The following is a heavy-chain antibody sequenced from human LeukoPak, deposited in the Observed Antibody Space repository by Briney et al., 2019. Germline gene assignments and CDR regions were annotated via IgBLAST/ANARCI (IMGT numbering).Heavy chain of an antibody. D-gene: IGHD4-23*01. Sequence: SETLSLTCAVYGGSFSGYYWNWIRQPPGNGLEWIGEINHSGSTNYNPSLKSRVTISVDTSKNQFSLKLSSVTAADTAVYYCASVDYGGNSFFDCWGQGTLVTVSS. V-gene: IGHV4-34*01. CDR2: INHSGST. J-gene: IGHJ4*02. CDR3: ASVDYGGNSFFDC. CDR1: GGSFSGYY.